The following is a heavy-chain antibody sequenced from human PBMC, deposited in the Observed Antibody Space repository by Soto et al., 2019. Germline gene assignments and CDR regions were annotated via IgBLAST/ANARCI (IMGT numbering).Heavy chain of an antibody. CDR3: AGGGVAGAGTYYNDY. J-gene: IGHJ4*02. D-gene: IGHD3-10*01. Sequence: EVQLVESGGGLVQPGGSLRLSCAASGFTFSSYWMHWGRQAPGKGLVWVSRINNDGSSTSYADSVKGRLTISRDNANNTLHLQVNSLRAEDTAVYYCAGGGVAGAGTYYNDYWGPGTLVTVSS. V-gene: IGHV3-74*01. CDR1: GFTFSSYW. CDR2: INNDGSST.